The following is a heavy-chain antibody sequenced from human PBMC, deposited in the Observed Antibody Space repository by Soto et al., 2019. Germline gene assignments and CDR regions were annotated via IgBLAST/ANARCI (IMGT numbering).Heavy chain of an antibody. CDR1: GGSISSTNYF. V-gene: IGHV4-39*01. J-gene: IGHJ4*02. Sequence: QLQLQESGPGLVKPSETLSLTCTVSGGSISSTNYFWGWIRQPPGKGLQWIGSIAYSGKTSNNTSIRRRVTMSAETSKNQLSLRLISVTTADTAADYCARQGYYPNKTYRPSGFWGQGTLVTVSS. CDR3: ARQGYYPNKTYRPSGF. CDR2: IAYSGKT. D-gene: IGHD2-8*01.